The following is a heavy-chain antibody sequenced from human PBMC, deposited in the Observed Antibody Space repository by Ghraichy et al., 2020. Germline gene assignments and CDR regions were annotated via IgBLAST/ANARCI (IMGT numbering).Heavy chain of an antibody. CDR1: GGSISNFY. J-gene: IGHJ6*02. D-gene: IGHD4-17*01. CDR3: ARAPRYGDYGNYYYYGVDV. V-gene: IGHV4-59*01. CDR2: IYYSGSP. Sequence: SETLSLTCTVSGGSISNFYWSWIRQPPGKGLEWIGYIYYSGSPNYNPSLRRRVTISVDTSKNQFSLKLNSVTAADAAVYYCARAPRYGDYGNYYYYGVDVWGQGTTVTVSS.